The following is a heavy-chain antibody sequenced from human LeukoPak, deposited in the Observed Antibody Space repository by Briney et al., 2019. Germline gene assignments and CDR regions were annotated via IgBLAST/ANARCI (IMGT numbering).Heavy chain of an antibody. CDR2: IYPGDSDT. Sequence: GESLKISCKGSGYTFTNYWIGWVRQMPGKGLEWMGIIYPGDSDTRYSPSFQGQVTISADKSISTAYLQWSSLKASDTAMYYCARQYSGYDQPFDYWGQGTLVTVSS. J-gene: IGHJ4*02. D-gene: IGHD5-12*01. CDR1: GYTFTNYW. CDR3: ARQYSGYDQPFDY. V-gene: IGHV5-51*01.